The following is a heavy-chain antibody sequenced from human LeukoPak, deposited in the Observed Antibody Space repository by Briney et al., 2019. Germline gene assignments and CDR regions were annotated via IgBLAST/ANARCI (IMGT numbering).Heavy chain of an antibody. CDR3: ASWEDYYGSGSYFDY. V-gene: IGHV3-53*01. CDR1: GFSVTNNY. J-gene: IGHJ4*02. Sequence: PGGSPRLSCAVSGFSVTNNYMSWVRQAPGKGLEWVSVFYVGGATYYADSVKGRFTISRDNSKNTLYLQMNSLRADDTAVYYCASWEDYYGSGSYFDYWGQGTLVTVSS. CDR2: FYVGGAT. D-gene: IGHD3-10*01.